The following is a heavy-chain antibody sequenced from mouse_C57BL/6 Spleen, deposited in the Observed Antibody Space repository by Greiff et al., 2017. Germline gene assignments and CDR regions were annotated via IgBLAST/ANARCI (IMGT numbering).Heavy chain of an antibody. Sequence: PGASVKLSCKASGYTFTSYWMHWVKQRPGQGLEWIGMIHPNSGSTNYNEKFKSKATLTVDKSSSTAYMQLSSLTSEDSAVYYCARGYYGGFAYWGQGTLVTVSA. CDR2: IHPNSGST. V-gene: IGHV1-64*01. CDR1: GYTFTSYW. CDR3: ARGYYGGFAY. D-gene: IGHD1-1*01. J-gene: IGHJ3*01.